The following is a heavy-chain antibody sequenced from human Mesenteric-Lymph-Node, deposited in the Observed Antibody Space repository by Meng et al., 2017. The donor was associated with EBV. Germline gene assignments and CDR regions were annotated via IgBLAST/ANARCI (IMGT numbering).Heavy chain of an antibody. Sequence: VELQGSGPVLVKPSGTLPLTGAASGGAISSSNWWSWVRQPPGKGLEWIGEIYHSGSTNYNPSLKSRVTISVDTSKNQFSLKLTSVTAADTAVYFCARVSEISGTWLDCWGQGTLVTVSS. V-gene: IGHV4-4*02. CDR3: ARVSEISGTWLDC. CDR1: GGAISSSNW. CDR2: IYHSGST. D-gene: IGHD1-7*01. J-gene: IGHJ1*01.